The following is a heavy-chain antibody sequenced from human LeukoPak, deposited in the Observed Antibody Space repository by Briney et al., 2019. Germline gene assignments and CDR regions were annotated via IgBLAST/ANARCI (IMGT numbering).Heavy chain of an antibody. J-gene: IGHJ4*02. V-gene: IGHV3-23*01. Sequence: GGSLRLSCAVSGFTFSGYAMSWVRQAPGKGLEWVSVISGSGGTTYYADSVKGRFTISRDNSKNTLYLQMNSLRAEDTAVYYCAKGGEGLKGSSGRYHYWGQGTLVTVSS. CDR1: GFTFSGYA. D-gene: IGHD6-19*01. CDR3: AKGGEGLKGSSGRYHY. CDR2: ISGSGGTT.